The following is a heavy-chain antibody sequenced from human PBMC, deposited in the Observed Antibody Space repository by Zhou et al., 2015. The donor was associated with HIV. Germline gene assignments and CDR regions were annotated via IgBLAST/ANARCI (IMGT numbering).Heavy chain of an antibody. CDR1: GFIFRGYM. D-gene: IGHD3-10*01. V-gene: IGHV3-21*06. CDR3: ATGLGMFRSPI. Sequence: SGGGLVRRGGSLRLSCVASGFIFRGYMMDWVRQGPGRGLEWVASITSDSNVRHYGDSVRGRFTVSRENANNSVFLQLNGLRDEDSGVYYCATGLGMFRSPIWGQGILVTV. J-gene: IGHJ4*02. CDR2: ITSDSNVR.